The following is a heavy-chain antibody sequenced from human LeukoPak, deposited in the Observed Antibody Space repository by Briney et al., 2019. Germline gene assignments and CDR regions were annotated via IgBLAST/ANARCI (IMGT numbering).Heavy chain of an antibody. V-gene: IGHV3-33*01. Sequence: GGSLRPSCAASGFTFSSYGIHWVRQAPGKGLEWVALIWYDGSNKYYADSVKGRFTISRDNSKNTLYLQMSSLRAEDTAVYYCARGYGEDFDYWGQGTLVTVSS. CDR3: ARGYGEDFDY. CDR1: GFTFSSYG. CDR2: IWYDGSNK. D-gene: IGHD4-17*01. J-gene: IGHJ4*02.